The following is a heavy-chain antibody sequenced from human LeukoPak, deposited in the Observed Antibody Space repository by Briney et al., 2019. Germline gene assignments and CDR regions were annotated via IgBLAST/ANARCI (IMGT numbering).Heavy chain of an antibody. CDR2: IIPILGIA. CDR1: GGTFSSYA. V-gene: IGHV1-69*04. CDR3: ARAGILTGYYKGYYYYGMDV. D-gene: IGHD3-9*01. Sequence: ASVKVSCKASGGTFSSYAISWVRQAPGQGLEWMGRIIPILGIANYAQKFQGRVTITAGKSTSTAYMELSSLRSEDTAVYYCARAGILTGYYKGYYYYGMDVWGQGTTVTVSS. J-gene: IGHJ6*02.